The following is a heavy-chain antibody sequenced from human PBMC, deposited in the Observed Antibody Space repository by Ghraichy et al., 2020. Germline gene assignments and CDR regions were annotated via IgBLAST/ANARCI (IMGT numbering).Heavy chain of an antibody. Sequence: SETLYLTCTVSGGSISSGGYYWSWIRQHPGKGLEWIGYIYYSGGTSYNPSLKSRVTISVDTSKNQFSLKLTSVTAADTAVYFCARDHGGYGSSIDFWGQGTLVTVSS. CDR1: GGSISSGGYY. J-gene: IGHJ4*02. V-gene: IGHV4-31*03. D-gene: IGHD5-12*01. CDR3: ARDHGGYGSSIDF. CDR2: IYYSGGT.